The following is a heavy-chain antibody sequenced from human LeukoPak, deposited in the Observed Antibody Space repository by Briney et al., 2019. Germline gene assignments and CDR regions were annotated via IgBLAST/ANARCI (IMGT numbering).Heavy chain of an antibody. J-gene: IGHJ4*02. CDR1: GFTFSSYG. D-gene: IGHD2-2*01. CDR2: IRYDGSNK. V-gene: IGHV3-30*02. CDR3: AKDHKRKYCDSTACYDWGDY. Sequence: GGSLRLSCAASGFTFSSYGMHWVRQAPGKGLEWVAFIRYDGSNKYYADSVKGRFTISRDSSTNTLFLQMSSLRAEDTAIYYCAKDHKRKYCDSTACYDWGDYWGQGTLVTVSS.